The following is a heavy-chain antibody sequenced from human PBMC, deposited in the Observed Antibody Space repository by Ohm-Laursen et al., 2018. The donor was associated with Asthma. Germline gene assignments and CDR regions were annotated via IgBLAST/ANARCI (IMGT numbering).Heavy chain of an antibody. CDR1: GYSFSLYS. Sequence: SLRLSCTASGYSFSLYSIHWICQAPGKGLQWVASISTASTFIYYADSVRGRFTTSRDNAKNLVYLQMDSLRVDDTALYYCARIGPEWELPGREYSLHHWGEGTLVTVSS. J-gene: IGHJ1*01. CDR2: ISTASTFI. CDR3: ARIGPEWELPGREYSLHH. D-gene: IGHD1-26*01. V-gene: IGHV3-21*01.